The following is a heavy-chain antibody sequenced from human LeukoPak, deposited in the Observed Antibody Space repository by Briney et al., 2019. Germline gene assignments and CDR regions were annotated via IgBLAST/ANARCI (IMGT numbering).Heavy chain of an antibody. V-gene: IGHV1-18*01. Sequence: EASVKVSCKASGYTFTSYGISWVRQAPGQGLEWMGWISAYNGNTNYAQKLQGRVTMTTDTSTSTAYMELRSLRSDDTAVYYCARDPLLWFLEAIDYWGQGTLVTVSS. J-gene: IGHJ4*02. CDR3: ARDPLLWFLEAIDY. CDR2: ISAYNGNT. CDR1: GYTFTSYG. D-gene: IGHD3-10*01.